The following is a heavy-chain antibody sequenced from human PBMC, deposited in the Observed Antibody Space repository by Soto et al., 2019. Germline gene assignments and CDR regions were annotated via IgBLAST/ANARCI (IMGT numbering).Heavy chain of an antibody. J-gene: IGHJ4*02. D-gene: IGHD2-15*01. CDR1: GFTFSSYG. CDR3: CWAVIGYYFDY. Sequence: QVQLVESGGGVVQPGRSLRLSCAASGFTFSSYGMHWVRQAPGKGLEWVAVISYDGSNKYYADSVKGRFTISRDNSKNTLYLQMNSLRAEDTAVYYCCWAVIGYYFDYWGQGTLVTVSS. V-gene: IGHV3-30*03. CDR2: ISYDGSNK.